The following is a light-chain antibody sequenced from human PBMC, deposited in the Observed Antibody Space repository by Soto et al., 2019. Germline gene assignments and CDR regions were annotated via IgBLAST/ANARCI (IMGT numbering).Light chain of an antibody. CDR2: EVS. J-gene: IGLJ2*01. CDR3: SSFSSGNTLL. V-gene: IGLV2-14*01. Sequence: QSALTQPASVSGSPGQSVTISCIGTGSDIGGYNYVSWYQQHPGKAPKLLIYEVSNRPSGLSNRFSGSKSGNTASLTISGLQAEDEADYYCSSFSSGNTLLFGGGTKVTVL. CDR1: GSDIGGYNY.